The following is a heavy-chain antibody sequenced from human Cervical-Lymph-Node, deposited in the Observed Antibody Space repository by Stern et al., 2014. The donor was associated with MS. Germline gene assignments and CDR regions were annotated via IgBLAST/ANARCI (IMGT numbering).Heavy chain of an antibody. Sequence: QDQLVQSGAEVKKPGSAVKVSCKASGDTFTRYPISWVRQAPGQGLEWMGGIIPMFAKANYAQKFQGRVTITADESTRTAYMELSSLTSEDTAVYYCARDTARHAFDIWGQGTMVPVSS. CDR3: ARDTARHAFDI. V-gene: IGHV1-69*12. D-gene: IGHD1-1*01. J-gene: IGHJ3*02. CDR2: IIPMFAKA. CDR1: GDTFTRYP.